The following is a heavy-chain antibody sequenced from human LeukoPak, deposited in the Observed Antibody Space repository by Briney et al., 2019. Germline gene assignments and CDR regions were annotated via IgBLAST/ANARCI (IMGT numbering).Heavy chain of an antibody. Sequence: PGGSLRLSCAASGFTLSNYWMTWVRQAPGKGLEWVANIKQDGSEKHYGDSVKGRFTISRDNAKNSLYLEMNSLRAEDTAVYYCARERSSGWNGYWGQGTLVTVSS. CDR3: ARERSSGWNGY. D-gene: IGHD6-19*01. V-gene: IGHV3-7*01. CDR2: IKQDGSEK. J-gene: IGHJ4*02. CDR1: GFTLSNYW.